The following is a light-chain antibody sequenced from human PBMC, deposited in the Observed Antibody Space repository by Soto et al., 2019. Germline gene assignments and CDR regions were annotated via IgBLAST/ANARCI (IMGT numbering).Light chain of an antibody. Sequence: SALTQPASVSGSPGQSITISCTGTSSDVGGYNYVSWYQQHPGKAPKLMIYEVSNRPSGVSNRFSGSKSGNTASLTISGLQAADEADYYCSSYTSSSTLYVFGTGTKLTVL. J-gene: IGLJ1*01. CDR1: SSDVGGYNY. V-gene: IGLV2-14*01. CDR2: EVS. CDR3: SSYTSSSTLYV.